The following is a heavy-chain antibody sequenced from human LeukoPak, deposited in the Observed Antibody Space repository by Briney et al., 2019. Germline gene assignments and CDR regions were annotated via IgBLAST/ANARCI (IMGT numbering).Heavy chain of an antibody. J-gene: IGHJ4*02. Sequence: GGSLRLSCAASGFTFSSYAMSWARQAPGKGLEWVSAISGSGGSTYYADYVKGRFTISRDNSKNTLYLQMNSLRAEDTAVYYCAKNGDYYGSGSYALNWGQGTLVTVSS. V-gene: IGHV3-23*01. CDR1: GFTFSSYA. CDR2: ISGSGGST. CDR3: AKNGDYYGSGSYALN. D-gene: IGHD3-10*01.